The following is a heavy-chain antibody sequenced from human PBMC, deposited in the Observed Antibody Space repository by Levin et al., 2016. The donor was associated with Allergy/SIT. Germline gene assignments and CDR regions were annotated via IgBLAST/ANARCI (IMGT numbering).Heavy chain of an antibody. Sequence: SGPTLVKPTETLTLTCSLSGFSLKTTRVGVGWVRQPPGKALEWLGMVFWDDDTYYAPSLRSRLSITRDTSNNQVFLQMVKMDPVDTATYYCAHGASFNSSVYAYWGQGALVTVSS. CDR3: AHGASFNSSVYAY. CDR2: VFWDDDT. CDR1: GFSLKTTRVG. D-gene: IGHD2/OR15-2a*01. V-gene: IGHV2-5*05. J-gene: IGHJ4*02.